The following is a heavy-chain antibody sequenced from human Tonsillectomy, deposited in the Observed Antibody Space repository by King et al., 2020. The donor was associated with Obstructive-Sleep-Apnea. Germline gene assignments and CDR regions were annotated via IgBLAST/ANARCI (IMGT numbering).Heavy chain of an antibody. Sequence: QLQESGPGMVKSSETLSLTCTVSGGSISCYYWSWIRQPAGKGLEYIGRIYTSGSTNYNPSLKSRVTMSVDTSKNQFSLKLSSVTAADTAVYYCARVRGYCSGGSCYSPGFFDYWGQGTLVTVSS. D-gene: IGHD2-15*01. CDR3: ARVRGYCSGGSCYSPGFFDY. CDR1: GGSISCYY. CDR2: IYTSGST. V-gene: IGHV4-4*07. J-gene: IGHJ4*02.